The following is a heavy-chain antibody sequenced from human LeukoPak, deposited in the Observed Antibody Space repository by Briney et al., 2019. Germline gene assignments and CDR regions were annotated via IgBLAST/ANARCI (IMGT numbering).Heavy chain of an antibody. J-gene: IGHJ4*02. CDR3: ATTRYYYDSSGYYYY. V-gene: IGHV1-2*02. CDR1: GYTFTGYY. D-gene: IGHD3-22*01. Sequence: ASVKFSCKASGYTFTGYYMHWVRQAPGQGLEWMGWINPNSGGTNYAQKFQGRVTMTRDTSISTAYMELSRLRSDDTAVYYCATTRYYYDSSGYYYYWGQGTLVTVSS. CDR2: INPNSGGT.